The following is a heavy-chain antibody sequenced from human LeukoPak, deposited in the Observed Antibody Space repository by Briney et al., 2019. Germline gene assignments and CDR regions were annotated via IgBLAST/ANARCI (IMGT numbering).Heavy chain of an antibody. Sequence: AGGSLRLSCAASGFTFSSYGMHWVRQAPGKGLEWVAVISYDGSNKYYADSVKGRFTISRDNSKNTLYLQMNSLRAEDTAVYYCAKDQAWGIEGGEYFDYWGQGTLVTVSS. V-gene: IGHV3-30*18. J-gene: IGHJ4*02. CDR1: GFTFSSYG. D-gene: IGHD3-16*01. CDR3: AKDQAWGIEGGEYFDY. CDR2: ISYDGSNK.